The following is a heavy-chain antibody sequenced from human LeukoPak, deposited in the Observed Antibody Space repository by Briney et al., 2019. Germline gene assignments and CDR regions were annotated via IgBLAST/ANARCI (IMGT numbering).Heavy chain of an antibody. D-gene: IGHD5-18*01. J-gene: IGHJ4*02. CDR1: GFTFSTYG. CDR3: AKDSIQGDTSLDY. CDR2: IRFDGSIK. V-gene: IGHV3-30*02. Sequence: PGGSLRLSCAASGFTFSTYGMHWVRQAPGKGREGVAFIRFDGSIKYYADSVKGRFTISRDNSKNTLYLQMNSLRAEDTAVYYCAKDSIQGDTSLDYWGQGTLVTVSS.